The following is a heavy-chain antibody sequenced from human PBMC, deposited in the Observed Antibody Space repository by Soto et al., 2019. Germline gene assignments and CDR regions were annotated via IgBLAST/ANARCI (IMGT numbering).Heavy chain of an antibody. V-gene: IGHV5-10-1*01. D-gene: IGHD6-19*01. CDR2: IDPSDSYT. J-gene: IGHJ4*02. Sequence: PGESLKISCKGSGYSFTSYWISWVRQMPGKGLEWMGRIDPSDSYTNYSPSFQGHVTISADKSISTAYLQWSSLKASDTAMYYCARRVDHEQWLFDYWGQGTLVTVSS. CDR3: ARRVDHEQWLFDY. CDR1: GYSFTSYW.